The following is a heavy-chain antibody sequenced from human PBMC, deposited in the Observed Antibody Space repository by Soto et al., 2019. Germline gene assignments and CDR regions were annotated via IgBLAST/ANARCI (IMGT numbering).Heavy chain of an antibody. CDR3: ARGSLLAHSSGWYRAYYYCYMDV. V-gene: IGHV4-34*01. Sequence: NPSETLSLTCAVYGGSFSGYYWSWIRQPPGKGLEWIGEINHSGSTNYNPSLKSRVTISVDTSKNQFSLKLSSVTAADTAVYYCARGSLLAHSSGWYRAYYYCYMDVWGKGTTVTVSS. CDR1: GGSFSGYY. CDR2: INHSGST. J-gene: IGHJ6*03. D-gene: IGHD6-19*01.